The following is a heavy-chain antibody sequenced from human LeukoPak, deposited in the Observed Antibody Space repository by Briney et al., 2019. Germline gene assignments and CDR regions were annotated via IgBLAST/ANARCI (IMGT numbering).Heavy chain of an antibody. CDR1: GYTLTELS. CDR2: FDPEDGET. CDR3: ATEVGYYYYYGMDV. Sequence: ASVKVSCKVSGYTLTELSMHWVRQAPGKGLEWMGGFDPEDGETIYAQKFQGRVTMTEDTSTDTAYMELSSLRSEDTVVYYCATEVGYYYYYGMDVWGQGTTVTVSS. J-gene: IGHJ6*02. V-gene: IGHV1-24*01.